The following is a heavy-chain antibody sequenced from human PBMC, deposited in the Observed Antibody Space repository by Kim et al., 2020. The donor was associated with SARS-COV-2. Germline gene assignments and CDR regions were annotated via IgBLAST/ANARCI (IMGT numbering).Heavy chain of an antibody. D-gene: IGHD3-9*01. V-gene: IGHV2-5*02. CDR1: GFSLSTSGVG. CDR2: IYWDDDK. Sequence: SGPTLVKPTQTLTLTCTFSGFSLSTSGVGVGWIRQPPGKALEWLALIYWDDDKRYSPSLKSRLTITKDTSKNQVVLTMTNMDPVDTATYYCAHSHSLLRYFDLHDAFDIWGQGTMVTVSS. J-gene: IGHJ3*02. CDR3: AHSHSLLRYFDLHDAFDI.